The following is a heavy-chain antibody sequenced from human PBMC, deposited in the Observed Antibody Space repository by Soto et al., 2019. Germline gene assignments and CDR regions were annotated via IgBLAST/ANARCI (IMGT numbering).Heavy chain of an antibody. Sequence: GGSLRRSCAASGFTFSNYWMTWVGQAPGKGLELVANIKEDGSEKHYVDSVKGRFTISRDNAKNSLYLQMNSLRVEDTAVYLCSGGVLVGAKAVNYWGQGDLVTVSS. CDR1: GFTFSNYW. J-gene: IGHJ4*02. D-gene: IGHD1-26*01. V-gene: IGHV3-7*01. CDR3: SGGVLVGAKAVNY. CDR2: IKEDGSEK.